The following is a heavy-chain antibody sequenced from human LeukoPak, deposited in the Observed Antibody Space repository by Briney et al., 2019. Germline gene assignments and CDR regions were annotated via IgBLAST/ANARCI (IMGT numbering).Heavy chain of an antibody. V-gene: IGHV3-9*01. Sequence: PGGSLRLSCAASGFTFDDYAMHWVRQAPGKGLEWVSGISWNSGSIGYADSVKGRFTISRGNAKNSLYLQMNSLRAEDTALYYCAKGSSYGDYPYYFDYWGQGTLVTVSS. J-gene: IGHJ4*02. D-gene: IGHD4-17*01. CDR1: GFTFDDYA. CDR3: AKGSSYGDYPYYFDY. CDR2: ISWNSGSI.